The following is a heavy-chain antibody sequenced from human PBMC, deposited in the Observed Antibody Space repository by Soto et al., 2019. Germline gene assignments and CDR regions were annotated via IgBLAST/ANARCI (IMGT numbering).Heavy chain of an antibody. CDR2: INSDGSST. Sequence: GGSLRLSCAASGFTFSSYWMHWVRQAPGKGLVWVSRINSDGSSTSYADSVKGRFTISRDNAKNTLYLQMNSLRAEDTAVYYCARVSSSRVYYYYYYMDVWGKGTTVTVSS. V-gene: IGHV3-74*01. CDR1: GFTFSSYW. D-gene: IGHD6-6*01. J-gene: IGHJ6*03. CDR3: ARVSSSRVYYYYYYMDV.